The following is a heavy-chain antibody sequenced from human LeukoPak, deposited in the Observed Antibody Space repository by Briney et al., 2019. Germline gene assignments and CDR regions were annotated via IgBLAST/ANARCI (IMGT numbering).Heavy chain of an antibody. V-gene: IGHV3-74*03. J-gene: IGHJ4*02. D-gene: IGHD2-21*02. CDR1: GFIFRRYW. CDR3: ARDPGPYCGGDCYYFDY. CDR2: IDNDGSGT. Sequence: PGGSQRLSCAASGFIFRRYWMHWVRQAPGKGLVWVARIDNDGSGTTYADSVKGRFTISRDNAKNTLYLQMNSLRAEDTAVYYCARDPGPYCGGDCYYFDYWGQGTLVTVSS.